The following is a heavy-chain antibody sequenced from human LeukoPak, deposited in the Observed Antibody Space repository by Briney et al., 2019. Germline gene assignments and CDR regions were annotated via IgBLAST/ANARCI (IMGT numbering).Heavy chain of an antibody. CDR1: GFTFTSSA. Sequence: ASVKVSCKASGFTFTSSAMQWVRQAPGQGLEWMGRINPNSGGTNYAQKFQGRVTMTRDTSISTAYMELSRLRSDDTAVYYCARANLDHGAFYFDYWGQGTLVTVSS. V-gene: IGHV1-2*06. CDR3: ARANLDHGAFYFDY. D-gene: IGHD4-17*01. CDR2: INPNSGGT. J-gene: IGHJ4*02.